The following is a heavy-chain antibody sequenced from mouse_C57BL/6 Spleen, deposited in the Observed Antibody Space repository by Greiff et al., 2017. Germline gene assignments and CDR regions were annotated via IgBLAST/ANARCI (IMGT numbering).Heavy chain of an antibody. J-gene: IGHJ2*01. CDR1: GYTFTSYW. V-gene: IGHV1-55*01. CDR2: IYPGSGSN. D-gene: IGHD1-1*01. CDR3: ARGGTTSHLDD. Sequence: QVKLQQPGAELVKPGASVKMSCKASGYTFTSYWITWVKQRPGQGLEWIGDIYPGSGSNNYNEKFKSKATLTVDTSSSPAYLQLSSLTSEDSAVYYIARGGTTSHLDDGGQGTTLTVSS.